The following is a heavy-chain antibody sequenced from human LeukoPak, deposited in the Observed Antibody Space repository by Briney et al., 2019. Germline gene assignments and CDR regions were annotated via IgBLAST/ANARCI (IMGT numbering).Heavy chain of an antibody. CDR1: GFTFSSYW. CDR2: INSDGSST. V-gene: IGHV3-74*01. J-gene: IGHJ6*02. Sequence: PGGSLRLSCAASGFTFSSYWMHWVRQAPGKGLVWVSRINSDGSSTSYADSVKGRFTISRDSAKNTLYLQMNSLRAEDTAVYYCAGNSSSWYSYYYYGMDVWGQGTTVTVSS. D-gene: IGHD6-13*01. CDR3: AGNSSSWYSYYYYGMDV.